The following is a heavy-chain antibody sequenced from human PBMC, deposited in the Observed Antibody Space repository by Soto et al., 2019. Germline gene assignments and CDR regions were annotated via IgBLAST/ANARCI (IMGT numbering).Heavy chain of an antibody. CDR2: IGSKGETYAT. CDR3: SRDDSDWFCN. V-gene: IGHV3-73*01. J-gene: IGHJ4*02. Sequence: PGGSLRLSCAASGFTFGASNLQWVRQASGKGLEWLGRIGSKGETYATTYAASVKGRFTISRDDSKKTAYLQMNNLESEDTAVYYCSRDDSDWFCNWGRGTLVTAPQ. CDR1: GFTFGASN. D-gene: IGHD3-9*01.